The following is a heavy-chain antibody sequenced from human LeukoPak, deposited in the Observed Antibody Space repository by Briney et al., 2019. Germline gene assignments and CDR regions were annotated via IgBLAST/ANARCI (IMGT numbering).Heavy chain of an antibody. Sequence: SVKVSCKASGGTFSSYAISWVRQAPGQGLEWMGGIIPIFGTANYAQKFQGRVTITADESTSTAYMELSSLRSEDTAVYYCARDDGGDPPNGFGYWGQGTLVTVSS. J-gene: IGHJ4*02. CDR2: IIPIFGTA. V-gene: IGHV1-69*13. CDR1: GGTFSSYA. D-gene: IGHD4-17*01. CDR3: ARDDGGDPPNGFGY.